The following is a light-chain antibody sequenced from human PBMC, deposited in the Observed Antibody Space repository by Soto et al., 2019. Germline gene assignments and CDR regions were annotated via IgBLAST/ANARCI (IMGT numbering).Light chain of an antibody. V-gene: IGKV3-11*01. CDR2: GAS. CDR1: QSVSSY. CDR3: QQRSDWPWT. J-gene: IGKJ1*01. Sequence: EIVLTQSPGTLSLSPGERATLSCRASQSVSSYLAWYQHKPGQAPRLLIYGASSRATGIPDRFSGGGSGTDFTLTISSLEPEDFAVYYCQQRSDWPWTFGQGTKVDIK.